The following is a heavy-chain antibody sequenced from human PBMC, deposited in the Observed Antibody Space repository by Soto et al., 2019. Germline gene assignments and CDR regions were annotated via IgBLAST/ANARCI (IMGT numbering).Heavy chain of an antibody. J-gene: IGHJ4*01. D-gene: IGHD6-19*01. V-gene: IGHV4-38-2*02. Sequence: SSETLSLTCTVSGYSVSGPSYWGWIRQSPGEGPEWIASIYHGGTTFYNPSLKSRITISVDTSNNQFSLRLRSATAADTAVYYCAKAYVMVVAGSTFDYWGHGILVTVSS. CDR2: IYHGGTT. CDR3: AKAYVMVVAGSTFDY. CDR1: GYSVSGPSY.